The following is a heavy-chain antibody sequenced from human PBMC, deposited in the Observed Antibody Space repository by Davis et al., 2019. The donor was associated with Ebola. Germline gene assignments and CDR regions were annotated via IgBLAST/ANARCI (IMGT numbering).Heavy chain of an antibody. CDR1: GFTFSGSA. CDR3: TSRRDGGNSNY. V-gene: IGHV3-73*01. D-gene: IGHD4-23*01. J-gene: IGHJ4*02. Sequence: GGSLRLSCAASGFTFSGSAMHWVRQASGKGLEWVGRIRSKANSYATAYAASVKGRFTISRDDSKNTAYLQMNSLKTEDTAAYYCTSRRDGGNSNYWGQGTLVTVSS. CDR2: IRSKANSYAT.